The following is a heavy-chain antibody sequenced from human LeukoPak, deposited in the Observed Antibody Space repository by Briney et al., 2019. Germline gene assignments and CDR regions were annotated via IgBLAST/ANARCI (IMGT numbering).Heavy chain of an antibody. Sequence: PGGSLRLSCAASGFTFSTYAMSWVRQAPGKGLEWVSGISGSGVSTYYADSVKGRFTISRDNSKNTLYLQMSSLRVEDTAVYYCARDRYYNFWSGLDQDYWGQGTLVTVSS. CDR3: ARDRYYNFWSGLDQDY. D-gene: IGHD3-3*01. V-gene: IGHV3-23*01. J-gene: IGHJ4*02. CDR2: ISGSGVST. CDR1: GFTFSTYA.